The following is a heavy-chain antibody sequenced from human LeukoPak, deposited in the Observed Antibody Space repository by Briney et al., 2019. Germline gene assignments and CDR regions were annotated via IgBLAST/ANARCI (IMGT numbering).Heavy chain of an antibody. CDR2: INWDGGST. V-gene: IGHV3-20*04. J-gene: IGHJ6*03. Sequence: PGGSLTHSCAASGFTFDDYGMSWVRQAPAKELDWVSGINWDGGSTGYADSVKGRFTISRDNAKNSLYLQMNSLRTEDTALYYCAKDIRDYYYMDVWGKGTTVTVSS. CDR1: GFTFDDYG. CDR3: AKDIRDYYYMDV.